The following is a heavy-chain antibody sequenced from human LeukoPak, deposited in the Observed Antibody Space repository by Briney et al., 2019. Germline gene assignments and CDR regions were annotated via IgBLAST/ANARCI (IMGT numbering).Heavy chain of an antibody. CDR2: IYYSGST. CDR3: ARHIGAVDY. V-gene: IGHV4-38-2*02. D-gene: IGHD3-10*01. J-gene: IGHJ4*02. CDR1: GYSISSGYF. Sequence: ASETLSLTCTVSGYSISSGYFWGWIRQPPGKGLEWIGSIYYSGSTYYNPSLKSRVTISVDTSKNQFSLKLSSVTAADTAVYYCARHIGAVDYWGQGTLVTVSS.